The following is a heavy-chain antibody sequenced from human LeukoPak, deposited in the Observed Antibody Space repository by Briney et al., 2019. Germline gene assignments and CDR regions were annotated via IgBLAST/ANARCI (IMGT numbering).Heavy chain of an antibody. CDR2: IYYSGST. Sequence: SQTLSLTCTVSGGSISSGDYYWSWIRQPPGKGLEWIGYIYYSGSTYYSPSLKSRVTISVDTSKNQFSLKLSSVTAADTAVYYCARAGAQGSGSYSNFDYWGQGTLVTVSS. V-gene: IGHV4-30-4*08. CDR1: GGSISSGDYY. D-gene: IGHD3-10*01. CDR3: ARAGAQGSGSYSNFDY. J-gene: IGHJ4*02.